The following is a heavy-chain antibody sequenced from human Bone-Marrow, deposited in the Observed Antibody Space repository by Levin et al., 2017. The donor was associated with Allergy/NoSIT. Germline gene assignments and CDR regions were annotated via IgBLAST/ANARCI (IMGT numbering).Heavy chain of an antibody. D-gene: IGHD1-14*01. CDR2: IGPSGDGS. V-gene: IGHV3-23*01. CDR3: VKDLNRPPDY. CDR1: QFSFNNYV. Sequence: GGSLRLSCAASQFSFNNYVMMWVRLAPGKGLEFVSSIGPSGDGSTYADSVKGRFTISRDNSKNTLYLQMNSLRADDTGIYYCVKDLNRPPDYWGQGTLVTVSS. J-gene: IGHJ4*02.